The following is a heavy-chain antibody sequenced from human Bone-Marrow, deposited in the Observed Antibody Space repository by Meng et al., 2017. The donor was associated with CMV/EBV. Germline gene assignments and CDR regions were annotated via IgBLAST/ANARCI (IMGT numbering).Heavy chain of an antibody. J-gene: IGHJ3*02. Sequence: GESLKISCAASGFTFSSYWMSWVRQAPGKGLEWVANIKQDGSEKYYVDSVKGRFTISRDNAKNSLYLQMNSLRAEDTAVYYCARRYCSSTSCQWDDAFDIWGQGKMVTVSS. V-gene: IGHV3-7*01. CDR1: GFTFSSYW. CDR3: ARRYCSSTSCQWDDAFDI. D-gene: IGHD2-2*01. CDR2: IKQDGSEK.